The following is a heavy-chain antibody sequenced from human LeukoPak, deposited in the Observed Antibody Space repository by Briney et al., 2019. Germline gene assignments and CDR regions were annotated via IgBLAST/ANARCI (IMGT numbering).Heavy chain of an antibody. Sequence: SGTLSLTCAVSGGSISSSNWWSWVRQPPGKGLEWIGEIYHSGSTNYNPSLKSRVTISVDKSKNQFSLKLSSVTAADTAVYYCAKHYGSGNNAFDIWGQGTMVTVSS. CDR3: AKHYGSGNNAFDI. D-gene: IGHD3-10*01. CDR2: IYHSGST. CDR1: GGSISSSNW. J-gene: IGHJ3*02. V-gene: IGHV4-4*02.